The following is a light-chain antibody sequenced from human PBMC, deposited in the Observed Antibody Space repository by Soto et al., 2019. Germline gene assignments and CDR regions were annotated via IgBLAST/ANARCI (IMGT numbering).Light chain of an antibody. CDR1: QSVSSY. Sequence: ESVLRQSPATLSLSPGERATLSCRASQSVSSYLAWYQQKPGQAPRLLIYDASNRATGIPARFSGSGSGTDFTLTISSLEPEDFAVYYCQQRSNWPVTFGQGTRLEI. CDR3: QQRSNWPVT. J-gene: IGKJ5*01. V-gene: IGKV3-11*01. CDR2: DAS.